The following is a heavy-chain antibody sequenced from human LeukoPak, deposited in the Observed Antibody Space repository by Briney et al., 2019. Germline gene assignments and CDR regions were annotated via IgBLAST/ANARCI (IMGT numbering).Heavy chain of an antibody. Sequence: GGSLRLSCTASGFTFGDYAMSWVRQAPGKGLEWVGFIRSKAYGGTTEYAASVKGRFTISRDDSKSIAYLQMNSLKTEDTAVYYCTTPLTGYGGNSDYWGQGTLVTVSS. V-gene: IGHV3-49*04. D-gene: IGHD4-23*01. CDR2: IRSKAYGGTT. CDR1: GFTFGDYA. J-gene: IGHJ4*02. CDR3: TTPLTGYGGNSDY.